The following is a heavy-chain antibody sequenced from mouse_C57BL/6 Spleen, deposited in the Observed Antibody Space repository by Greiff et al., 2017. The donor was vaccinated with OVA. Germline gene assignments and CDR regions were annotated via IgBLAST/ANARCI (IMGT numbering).Heavy chain of an antibody. CDR1: GYTFTSYW. Sequence: QVQLKQPGAELVKPGASVKLSCKASGYTFTSYWMQWVKQRPGQGLEWIGEIDPSDSYTNYNQKFKGKATLTVDTSSSTAYMQLSSLTSEDSAVYYCARRGPWYFDVWGTGTTVTVSS. CDR2: IDPSDSYT. V-gene: IGHV1-50*01. J-gene: IGHJ1*03. CDR3: ARRGPWYFDV.